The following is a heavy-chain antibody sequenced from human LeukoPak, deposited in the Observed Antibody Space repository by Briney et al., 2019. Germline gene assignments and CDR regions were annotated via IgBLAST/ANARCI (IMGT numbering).Heavy chain of an antibody. CDR1: GGTFSSYA. CDR2: IIPIFGTA. J-gene: IGHJ4*02. CDR3: ARGVNYDFWSGYKYYFDY. Sequence: EASVKVCCKASGGTFSSYAISWVRQAPGQGHEWMGGIIPIFGTANYAQKFQGRVTITADESTSTAYMELSRLRSDDTAVYYCARGVNYDFWSGYKYYFDYWGQGTLVTVSS. V-gene: IGHV1-69*01. D-gene: IGHD3-3*01.